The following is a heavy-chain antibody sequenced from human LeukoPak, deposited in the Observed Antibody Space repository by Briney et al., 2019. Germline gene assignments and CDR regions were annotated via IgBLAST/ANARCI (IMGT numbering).Heavy chain of an antibody. CDR1: GCTFTSYA. CDR3: ARGRRRYYDSSGSSWFDP. D-gene: IGHD3-22*01. J-gene: IGHJ5*02. Sequence: ASVKVSCKASGCTFTSYAMNWVRQAPGQGLEWMGWINPNSGGTNYAQKFQGRITITADKSTSTAYMELSSLRSEDTAVYYCARGRRRYYDSSGSSWFDPWGQGTLVTVSS. V-gene: IGHV1-69*10. CDR2: INPNSGGT.